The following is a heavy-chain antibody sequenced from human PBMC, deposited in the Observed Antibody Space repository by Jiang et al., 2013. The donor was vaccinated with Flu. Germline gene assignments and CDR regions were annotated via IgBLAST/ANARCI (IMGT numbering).Heavy chain of an antibody. CDR1: GYSFTSYW. D-gene: IGHD3-22*01. J-gene: IGHJ4*02. Sequence: GAEVKKPGESLKISCKGSGYSFTSYWIGWVRQMPGKGLEWMGIIYPGDSDTRYSPSFQGQVTISADKSISTAYLQWSSLKASDSGVYYCATGGYPAVVTYYYFDYWGQGTLVSVSS. V-gene: IGHV5-51*01. CDR2: IYPGDSDT. CDR3: ATGGYPAVVTYYYFDY.